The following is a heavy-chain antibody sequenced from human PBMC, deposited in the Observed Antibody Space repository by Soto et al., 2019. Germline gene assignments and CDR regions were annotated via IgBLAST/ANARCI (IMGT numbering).Heavy chain of an antibody. Sequence: HPGGSLRLSCAVSGFTFSNYAMNWVRQVSGKGLEWVAGVSARGRDIPYADSVKGRFTISRDNSKDTLYLQMNNLRVEDTALYFCAKSSSRAYYYGMDVWGQGTTVTVSS. D-gene: IGHD6-13*01. CDR1: GFTFSNYA. J-gene: IGHJ6*02. CDR3: AKSSSRAYYYGMDV. CDR2: VSARGRDI. V-gene: IGHV3-23*01.